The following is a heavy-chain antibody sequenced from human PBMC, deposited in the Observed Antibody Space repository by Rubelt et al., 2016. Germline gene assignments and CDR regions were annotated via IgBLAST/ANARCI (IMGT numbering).Heavy chain of an antibody. CDR2: AFSNGNT. CDR1: GASMSDFR. J-gene: IGHJ6*02. D-gene: IGHD3-22*01. CDR3: ARIRYDARHYYYHGMDV. V-gene: IGHV4-4*07. Sequence: QVQLQESGPGLVKPSETLSLTCTVFGASMSDFRVSWIRQSAAKGLEWIGRAFSNGNTMYNPSLESRVTVSVDTSKKQFSLTLTSVTAADTAIYYGARIRYDARHYYYHGMDVWGQGTTVTVSS.